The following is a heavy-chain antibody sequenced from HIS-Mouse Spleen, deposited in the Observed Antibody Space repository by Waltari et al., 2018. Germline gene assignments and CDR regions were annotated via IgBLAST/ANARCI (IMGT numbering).Heavy chain of an antibody. D-gene: IGHD3-10*01. Sequence: QVQLVESGGGVVQPGRSLRLSCAASGFTFSSYAMHWVRRAPGKGLEWVAVISYDGSNKYYADSVKGRFTISRDNSKNTLYLQMNSLRAEDTAVYYCARDPYGSGIDAFDIWGQGTMVTVSS. J-gene: IGHJ3*02. CDR3: ARDPYGSGIDAFDI. CDR1: GFTFSSYA. CDR2: ISYDGSNK. V-gene: IGHV3-30-3*01.